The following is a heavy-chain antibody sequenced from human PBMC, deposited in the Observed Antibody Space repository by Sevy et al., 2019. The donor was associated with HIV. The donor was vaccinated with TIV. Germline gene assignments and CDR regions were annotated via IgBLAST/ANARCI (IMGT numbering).Heavy chain of an antibody. CDR1: GFTFSSYA. D-gene: IGHD3-3*01. V-gene: IGHV3-64D*06. CDR3: VKDRVTIFGVVIINYYYYMDV. J-gene: IGHJ6*03. CDR2: ISSNGGST. Sequence: GALRLSCSASGFTFSSYAMHWARQAPGKGLEYVSAISSNGGSTYYADSVKGRFTISRDNSKNTLYLQMSSLRAEDTAVYYCVKDRVTIFGVVIINYYYYMDVWGKGTTVTVSS.